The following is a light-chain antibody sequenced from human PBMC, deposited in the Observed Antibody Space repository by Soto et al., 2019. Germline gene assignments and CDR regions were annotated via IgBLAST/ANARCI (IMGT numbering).Light chain of an antibody. CDR3: QHYNCYSEA. CDR2: KAS. Sequence: SRSPGTVSASVGDRVTITCRASQTISSWLAWYQQKPGKAPKLLIYKASTLKSGVPSRFSGSGSGTEFTLTISSLQPDDFATYYCQHYNCYSEAFGQGTKVDIK. J-gene: IGKJ1*01. CDR1: QTISSW. V-gene: IGKV1-5*03.